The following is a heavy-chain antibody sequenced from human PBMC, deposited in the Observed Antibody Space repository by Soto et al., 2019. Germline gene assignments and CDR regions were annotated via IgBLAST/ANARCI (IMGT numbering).Heavy chain of an antibody. CDR1: GGSISSGSYS. J-gene: IGHJ4*02. V-gene: IGHV4-30-2*01. CDR2: IYHSGST. CDR3: AAGGGLPRYY. D-gene: IGHD5-12*01. Sequence: QLQLQESGSGLVMPSQTLSLTCAVYGGSISSGSYSWSWVRQPPGKGLEWIGYIYHSGSTYYNPSLKSRVTISVDRSKNQFSLKLSSVTAADTAVYYCAAGGGLPRYYWGQGTLVTVSS.